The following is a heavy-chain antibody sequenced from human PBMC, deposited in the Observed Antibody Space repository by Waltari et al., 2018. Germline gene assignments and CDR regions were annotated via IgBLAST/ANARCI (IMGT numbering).Heavy chain of an antibody. D-gene: IGHD2-21*01. CDR3: AGGGTVVTRVWWDAFDI. CDR1: GFTFSSYW. J-gene: IGHJ3*02. V-gene: IGHV3-7*02. Sequence: EVQLVESGGGLVQPGGSLRLSCAASGFTFSSYWMSWVRQAPGKGLEWVANIKQDGSEKYYGDSVKGRFTISRDNAKNSLYLQMNSLRAEDTAVYYCAGGGTVVTRVWWDAFDIWGQGTMVTVSS. CDR2: IKQDGSEK.